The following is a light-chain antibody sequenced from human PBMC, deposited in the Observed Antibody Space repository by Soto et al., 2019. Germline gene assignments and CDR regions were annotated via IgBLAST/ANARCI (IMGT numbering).Light chain of an antibody. Sequence: QSALTQPPSASGSPGQSVTISCTGTSSDVGGSNYVSWYQQHPGKAPKLMLYEVTKRPSGVPDRFSGSKSGNTASLTVSGLQPEDEADYYCCSYAGTNILYVFGTGTKLTVL. CDR2: EVT. CDR1: SSDVGGSNY. CDR3: CSYAGTNILYV. J-gene: IGLJ1*01. V-gene: IGLV2-8*01.